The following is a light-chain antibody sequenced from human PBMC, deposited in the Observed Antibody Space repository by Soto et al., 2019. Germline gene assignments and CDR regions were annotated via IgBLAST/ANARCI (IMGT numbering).Light chain of an antibody. CDR2: EVT. Sequence: QSALTQPPSASGSPGQSVTISCTGTSSDVGGYNFVSWYQQHPGKAPKLIIYEVTKRPSGVPDRFSGSKSGNTASLTVSGLQAEDEADYYWSSYSGTNNYVFGTGTKVTVL. J-gene: IGLJ1*01. CDR3: SSYSGTNNYV. V-gene: IGLV2-8*01. CDR1: SSDVGGYNF.